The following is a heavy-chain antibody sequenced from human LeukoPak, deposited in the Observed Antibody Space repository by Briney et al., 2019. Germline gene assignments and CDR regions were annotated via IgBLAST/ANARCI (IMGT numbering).Heavy chain of an antibody. V-gene: IGHV3-7*01. CDR2: IKQDGSEK. CDR3: ARARQLVPFDY. Sequence: GGSLRLSCAASGFTLSSYWMSWVRQAPGKGLEWVANIKQDGSEKYYVDSVKGRFTISRDNAKNSLYLQMNSLRAEDTAVYYCARARQLVPFDYWGQGTLVTVSS. J-gene: IGHJ4*02. CDR1: GFTLSSYW. D-gene: IGHD6-13*01.